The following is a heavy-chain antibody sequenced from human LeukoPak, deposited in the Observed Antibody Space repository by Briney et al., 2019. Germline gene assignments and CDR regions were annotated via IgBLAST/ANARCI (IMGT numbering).Heavy chain of an antibody. CDR2: IYYSGST. J-gene: IGHJ4*02. CDR3: ARGTQNVDTAMVTFDY. V-gene: IGHV4-59*01. CDR1: GGSISSYY. D-gene: IGHD5-18*01. Sequence: SETLSLTCTVSGGSISSYYWSWIRQPPGKGLEGIGYIYYSGSTNYNPSLKSRVTISVDTSKNQFSLKLSSVTAADTAVYYCARGTQNVDTAMVTFDYWGQGTLVTVSS.